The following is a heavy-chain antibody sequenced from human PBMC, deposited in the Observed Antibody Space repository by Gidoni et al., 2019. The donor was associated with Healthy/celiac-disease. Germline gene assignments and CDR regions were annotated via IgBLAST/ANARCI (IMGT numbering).Heavy chain of an antibody. V-gene: IGHV3-9*01. D-gene: IGHD2-2*01. CDR1: GFTFDDYA. CDR2: ISLNSGSI. J-gene: IGHJ4*02. CDR3: AKGGYCSSTSCREIFDY. Sequence: EVQLVEYGGGLVQPGRSLRLSCAASGFTFDDYAMHWVRQAPWTGLEWVSGISLNSGSIGYADSLKGRFTISRDNAKNSLYLQMNSLRAEDTALYYCAKGGYCSSTSCREIFDYWGQGTLVTVSS.